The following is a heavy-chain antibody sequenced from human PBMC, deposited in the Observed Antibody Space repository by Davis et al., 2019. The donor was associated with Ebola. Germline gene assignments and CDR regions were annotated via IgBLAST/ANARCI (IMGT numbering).Heavy chain of an antibody. CDR3: AKVGGGYSNSLGY. J-gene: IGHJ4*02. V-gene: IGHV3-23*01. D-gene: IGHD4-11*01. Sequence: PGGSLRLSCAASGFTFSVFALTWVRQAPGKGLEWVSAISGRDDSTYFADSVKGRFTISRDNSKKTVYLQMNSLRADDTAVYYCAKVGGGYSNSLGYWGQGTLVTVSS. CDR1: GFTFSVFA. CDR2: ISGRDDST.